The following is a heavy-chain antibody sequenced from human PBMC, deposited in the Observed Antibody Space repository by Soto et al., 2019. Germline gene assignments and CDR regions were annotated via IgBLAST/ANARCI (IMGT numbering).Heavy chain of an antibody. Sequence: PSETLSLTCTVSGGSISSGGYYWSWIRQHPGKGLEWIGYIYYSGSTYYNPSLKSRVTISVDTSKNQFSLKLSSVTAADTAVYYCARVFSVTTLDYWGQGTLVTSPQ. CDR3: ARVFSVTTLDY. CDR1: GGSISSGGYY. D-gene: IGHD4-17*01. CDR2: IYYSGST. J-gene: IGHJ4*02. V-gene: IGHV4-31*03.